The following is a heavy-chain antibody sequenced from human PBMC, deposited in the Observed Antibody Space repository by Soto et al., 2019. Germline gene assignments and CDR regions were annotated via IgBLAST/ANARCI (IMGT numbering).Heavy chain of an antibody. Sequence: GGALRLSCAASGFTFSSYGMHWVRQAPGKGLEWVAVISYDGSNKYYADSVKGRFTISRDNSKNTLYLQMNSLRAEDTAVYYCAKDNWNYKEYFQHWGQGTLVTVSS. D-gene: IGHD1-7*01. CDR2: ISYDGSNK. V-gene: IGHV3-30*18. J-gene: IGHJ1*01. CDR3: AKDNWNYKEYFQH. CDR1: GFTFSSYG.